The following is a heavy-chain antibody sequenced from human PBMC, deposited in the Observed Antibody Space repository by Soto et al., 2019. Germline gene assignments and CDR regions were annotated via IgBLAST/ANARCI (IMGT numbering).Heavy chain of an antibody. CDR3: ARDPIEYSSSSWFDP. Sequence: GASVKVSCKASGGTFSSYAISWVRQAPGQGLEWMGGIIPIFGTANYAQKFQGRVTITADESTSTAYMELSSLRSEDTAVYYCARDPIEYSSSSWFDPWGQGTLVTVSS. CDR1: GGTFSSYA. J-gene: IGHJ5*02. D-gene: IGHD6-6*01. CDR2: IIPIFGTA. V-gene: IGHV1-69*13.